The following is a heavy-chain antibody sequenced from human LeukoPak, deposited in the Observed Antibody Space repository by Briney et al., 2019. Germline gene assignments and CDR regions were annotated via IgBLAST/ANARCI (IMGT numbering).Heavy chain of an antibody. CDR3: ASNHYYDSSGYYREHYYFDY. CDR1: GFTFSSYW. CDR2: IKQDGSEK. V-gene: IGHV3-7*01. D-gene: IGHD3-22*01. J-gene: IGHJ4*02. Sequence: GGSLRLSCAASGFTFSSYWMSWVRQAPGKGLEWVANIKQDGSEKYYVDSVKGRFTISRDNAKNSLYLQMNSLRAEDTAVYYCASNHYYDSSGYYREHYYFDYWGQGTLVTVSS.